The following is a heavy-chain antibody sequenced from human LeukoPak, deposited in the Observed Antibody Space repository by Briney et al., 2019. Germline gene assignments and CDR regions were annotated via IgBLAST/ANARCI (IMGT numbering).Heavy chain of an antibody. V-gene: IGHV1-58*02. D-gene: IGHD2-15*01. CDR3: ASNVAATGYYYGMDV. J-gene: IGHJ6*02. CDR2: IVVGSGNT. CDR1: GFTFTSSA. Sequence: SVKVSCKASGFTFTSSAMQWVRQARGQRLEWIGWIVVGSGNTNYAQKFQERVTITRDMSTSTAYMELSSLRSEDTAVYYCASNVAATGYYYGMDVWGQGTTVTVSS.